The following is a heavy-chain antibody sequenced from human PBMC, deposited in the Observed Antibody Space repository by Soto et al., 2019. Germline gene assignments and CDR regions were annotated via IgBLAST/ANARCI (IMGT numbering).Heavy chain of an antibody. CDR1: GLTFSRYW. Sequence: EVQLVESGGGLVQPGGSLRLSCAASGLTFSRYWMNWVRQAPGKGLVWVSRINSDGSSTTYADSVKGRFTISRDSAKNTLHLQMNSLRAEDTAVYYCAREAYSGMDVWGQGTTVTVSS. J-gene: IGHJ6*02. CDR3: AREAYSGMDV. D-gene: IGHD4-4*01. V-gene: IGHV3-74*03. CDR2: INSDGSST.